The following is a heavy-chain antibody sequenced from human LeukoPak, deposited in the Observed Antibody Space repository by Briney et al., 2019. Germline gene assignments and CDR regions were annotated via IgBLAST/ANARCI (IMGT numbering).Heavy chain of an antibody. J-gene: IGHJ4*02. V-gene: IGHV3-23*01. CDR3: AKDRAPNYYDSSGYYGRNEGY. D-gene: IGHD3-22*01. Sequence: GGSLRLSCAASGFTFSSYAMSWVRQAPGKGLEWVSAISGSGGSTYYADSVKGRFTISRDNSKNTLYLQMNSLRAEDTAVYYCAKDRAPNYYDSSGYYGRNEGYWGQGTLVTVSS. CDR2: ISGSGGST. CDR1: GFTFSSYA.